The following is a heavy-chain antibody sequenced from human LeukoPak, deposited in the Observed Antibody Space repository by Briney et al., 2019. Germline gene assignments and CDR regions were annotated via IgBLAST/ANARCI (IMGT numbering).Heavy chain of an antibody. V-gene: IGHV3-30*18. Sequence: PGRSLRLSCAASGFTFSSYGMHWVRQAPGKGLEWVAVISYDGGNKYYADSVKGRFTISRDNSKNTLYLQMNSLRAEDTAVYYCAKDLAFYGSGSYYIAGYYYGMDVWGKGTTVTVSS. CDR1: GFTFSSYG. J-gene: IGHJ6*04. CDR3: AKDLAFYGSGSYYIAGYYYGMDV. CDR2: ISYDGGNK. D-gene: IGHD3-10*01.